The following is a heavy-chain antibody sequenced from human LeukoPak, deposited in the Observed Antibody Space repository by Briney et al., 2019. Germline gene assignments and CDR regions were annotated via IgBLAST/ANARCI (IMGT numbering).Heavy chain of an antibody. Sequence: GGSLRLSCAASGFTFSSYAMHWVRQAPGKGLEWVAVISYDGSNKYYANSVKGRFTISRDNSKNTLYLQMNSLRAEDTAVYYCARDANAGVTMYYFDYWGQGTLVTVSS. J-gene: IGHJ4*02. D-gene: IGHD3-10*02. CDR1: GFTFSSYA. CDR2: ISYDGSNK. CDR3: ARDANAGVTMYYFDY. V-gene: IGHV3-30*04.